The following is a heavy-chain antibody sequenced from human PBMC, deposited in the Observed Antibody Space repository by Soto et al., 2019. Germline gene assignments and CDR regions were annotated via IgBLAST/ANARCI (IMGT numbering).Heavy chain of an antibody. CDR3: ARQASYDFCDGSFYYNYYMDV. CDR1: SGSISGYY. Sequence: QVQLQESGPGLVKPSETLSLSCTVSSGSISGYYWSWIRQPPGKGLEWIGSIYSSGTTYYNPSLKSRVTTSVVTSKIHFSLNLSSVTAADTAVYYCARQASYDFCDGSFYYNYYMDVWGKGTPVTVSS. CDR2: IYSSGTT. D-gene: IGHD3-3*01. J-gene: IGHJ6*03. V-gene: IGHV4-59*08.